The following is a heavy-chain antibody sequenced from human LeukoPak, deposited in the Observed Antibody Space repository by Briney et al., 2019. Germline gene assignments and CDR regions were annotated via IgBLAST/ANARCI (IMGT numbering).Heavy chain of an antibody. D-gene: IGHD1-1*01. V-gene: IGHV3-48*03. CDR1: GFTFSSYE. CDR3: ARDPRTVRI. Sequence: GGSLRLSCAASGFTFSSYEMNWVRQAPGKGLEWVSYISGSGDDTNYADSVRGRFTISRDNAKNSLYLQMNSLRVEDTAVYYCARDPRTVRIWGQGTLVTVSS. CDR2: ISGSGDDT. J-gene: IGHJ4*02.